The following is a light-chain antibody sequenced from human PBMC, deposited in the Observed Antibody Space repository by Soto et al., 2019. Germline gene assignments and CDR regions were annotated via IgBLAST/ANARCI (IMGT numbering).Light chain of an antibody. J-gene: IGLJ1*01. Sequence: QSVPTQPPSASGTPGQRVTISCSGASSNIGTNTVNWYQQLPGTAPKLLMYSNNQRPSGVPDRFSGSQSGNTASLTISGLQAEDEADYYCCSYGGTYTYVFGTGTKVTVL. CDR3: CSYGGTYTYV. V-gene: IGLV1-44*01. CDR2: SNN. CDR1: SSNIGTNT.